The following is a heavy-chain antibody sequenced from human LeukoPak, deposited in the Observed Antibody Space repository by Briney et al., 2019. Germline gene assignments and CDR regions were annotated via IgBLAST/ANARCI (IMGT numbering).Heavy chain of an antibody. V-gene: IGHV1-8*01. D-gene: IGHD3-3*01. J-gene: IGHJ6*02. CDR2: MNPNSGNT. Sequence: GASVKVSCKASGYTFTSYDINWVRQATGQGLEWMGWMNPNSGNTGYAQKFQGRVTMTRNTSISTAYKELSSLRSEDTAVYYCARVPKGITIFGVVIKTVDYGMDVWGQGTTVTVSS. CDR3: ARVPKGITIFGVVIKTVDYGMDV. CDR1: GYTFTSYD.